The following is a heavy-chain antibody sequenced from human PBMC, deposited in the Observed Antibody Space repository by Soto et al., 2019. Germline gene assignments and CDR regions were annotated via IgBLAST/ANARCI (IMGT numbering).Heavy chain of an antibody. D-gene: IGHD6-19*01. CDR1: GFTFSSYA. V-gene: IGHV3-23*01. J-gene: IGHJ6*02. CDR3: AKDILAVAGPTVENDYYYYYGMDV. CDR2: ISGSGGST. Sequence: GGSLRLSCAASGFTFSSYAMSWVRQAPGKGLEWVSAISGSGGSTYYADSVKGRFTISRDNSKNTLYLQMNSLRAEDTAVYYCAKDILAVAGPTVENDYYYYYGMDVWGQGTTVTVSS.